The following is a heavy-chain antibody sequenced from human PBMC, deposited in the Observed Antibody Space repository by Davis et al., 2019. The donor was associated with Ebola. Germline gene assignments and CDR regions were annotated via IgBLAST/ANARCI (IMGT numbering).Heavy chain of an antibody. V-gene: IGHV3-7*01. Sequence: GESLKISCAASGFTFSSYWMSWVRQAPGKGLEWVANIKQDGSEKYYVDSVKGRITISRDNAKNSLYLQMNSLRAEDTAVYYCARGPPEDVVVVVVAADYWAQGTLVTVSS. J-gene: IGHJ4*02. CDR2: IKQDGSEK. CDR1: GFTFSSYW. CDR3: ARGPPEDVVVVVVAADY. D-gene: IGHD2-15*01.